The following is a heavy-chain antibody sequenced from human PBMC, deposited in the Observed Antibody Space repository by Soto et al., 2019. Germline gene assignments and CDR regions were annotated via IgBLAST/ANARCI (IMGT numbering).Heavy chain of an antibody. Sequence: QVQLVQSGAEVKKPGASVTVSCKASGYRFSDYYLHLVRQAPGQGPEWMGWMNPNSGDTKYAQKFKGRVTMTRDTSVRTAFMELNWLKSDDTAVYYCARESGGATATLDYYYFYMDVWGIGTTVTVSS. CDR1: GYRFSDYY. CDR3: ARESGGATATLDYYYFYMDV. CDR2: MNPNSGDT. V-gene: IGHV1-2*02. D-gene: IGHD5-12*01. J-gene: IGHJ6*03.